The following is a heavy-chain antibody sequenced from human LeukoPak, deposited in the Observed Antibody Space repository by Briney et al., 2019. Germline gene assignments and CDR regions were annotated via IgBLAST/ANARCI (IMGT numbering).Heavy chain of an antibody. CDR1: GFTFSSYS. CDR2: ISSSSSYI. CDR3: ARDSRSSIAARGRGYYMDV. J-gene: IGHJ6*03. Sequence: GGSLRLSCAASGFTFSSYSMNWVRQAPGKGLEWVSSISSSSSYIYYADSVKGRFTISRDNAKNSLYLQMNSLRAEDTAVYYCARDSRSSIAARGRGYYMDVWGKGTTVTVSS. D-gene: IGHD6-6*01. V-gene: IGHV3-21*01.